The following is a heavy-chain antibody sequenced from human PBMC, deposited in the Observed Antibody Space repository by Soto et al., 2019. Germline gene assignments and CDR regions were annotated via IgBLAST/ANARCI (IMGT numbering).Heavy chain of an antibody. CDR1: GYTFTSYY. J-gene: IGHJ6*02. Sequence: GASVKVSCKASGYTFTSYYMHWVRQAPGQGLEWMGIINPSGGSTSYAQKFQGRVTMTRDASTSTAYMELSSLRSEDTAVYYCARGRPTTVTTPGYYYGMDVWGQGTTVTVSS. D-gene: IGHD4-17*01. CDR2: INPSGGST. V-gene: IGHV1-46*01. CDR3: ARGRPTTVTTPGYYYGMDV.